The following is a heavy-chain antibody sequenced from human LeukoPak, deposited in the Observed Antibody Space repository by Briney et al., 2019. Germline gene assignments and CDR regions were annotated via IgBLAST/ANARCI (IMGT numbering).Heavy chain of an antibody. V-gene: IGHV4-34*01. CDR1: GGSFSGYY. CDR2: INHSGST. D-gene: IGHD1-20*01. Sequence: SETLPLTCAVYGGSFSGYYWSWIRQPPGKGLEWIGEINHSGSTDYNPSLKSRVTISVDTSKNQFSLKLSSVTAADTAVYYCARGTNNWNDDYYFDYWGQGTLVTVSS. J-gene: IGHJ4*02. CDR3: ARGTNNWNDDYYFDY.